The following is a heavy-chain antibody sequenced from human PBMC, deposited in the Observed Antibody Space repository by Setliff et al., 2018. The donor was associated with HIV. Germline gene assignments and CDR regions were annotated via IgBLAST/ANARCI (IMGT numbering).Heavy chain of an antibody. CDR1: GFTVSDNY. V-gene: IGHV3-23*01. D-gene: IGHD3-9*01. CDR2: ISGSGVNS. Sequence: PGGSLRLSCAISGFTVSDNYMTWVRQTPGEGLEWISGISGSGVNSYYADSVKGRFTISRDNSKNTVYLQMNSLRAEDTAVYYCAKTSNTGYLFCSDYWGQGTLVTVSS. CDR3: AKTSNTGYLFCSDY. J-gene: IGHJ4*02.